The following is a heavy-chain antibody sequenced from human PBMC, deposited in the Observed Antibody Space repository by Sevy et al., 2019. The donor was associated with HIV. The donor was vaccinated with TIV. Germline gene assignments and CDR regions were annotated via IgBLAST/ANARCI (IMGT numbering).Heavy chain of an antibody. D-gene: IGHD3-10*01. CDR3: ARSISYGLES. CDR2: IIPISDTA. J-gene: IGHJ4*02. CDR1: GGTVSTYS. Sequence: ASVKVSCKASGGTVSTYSLNWVRQAPGQGLEWMGGIIPISDTAHYAETFQGRVTITADESTSTTYMEIRSLRSEDTAVYYCARSISYGLESWGQGTLVTVSS. V-gene: IGHV1-69*13.